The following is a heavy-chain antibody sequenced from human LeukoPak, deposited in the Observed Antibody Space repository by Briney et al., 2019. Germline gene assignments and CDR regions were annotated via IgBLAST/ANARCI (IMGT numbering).Heavy chain of an antibody. Sequence: GGSLRLSCAASGFTFSNYAMSWVRQAPGKGLEWVSGISGSGGSSYYADPVKGRFSISRDNPKNTLHLQMNSLRAEDSAVYYCAKGTGIVMYYYYGMDLWGQGTTVIISS. CDR3: AKGTGIVMYYYYGMDL. CDR1: GFTFSNYA. J-gene: IGHJ6*02. V-gene: IGHV3-23*01. CDR2: ISGSGGSS. D-gene: IGHD3-16*02.